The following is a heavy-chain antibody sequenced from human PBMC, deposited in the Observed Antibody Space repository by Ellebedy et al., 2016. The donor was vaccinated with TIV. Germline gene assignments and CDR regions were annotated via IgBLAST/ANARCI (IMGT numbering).Heavy chain of an antibody. V-gene: IGHV4-39*01. CDR2: IFYSGDT. Sequence: MPSETLSLTCTVSGGSISNSSYYWGWIRQPPGKGLEWIGGIFYSGDTYYTPSLKSRVTISVDTSNNQFSLKLTSVTAADTAVYYCARHDRQYGDHGPPVGVDYWGQGTLVTVSS. D-gene: IGHD4-17*01. J-gene: IGHJ4*02. CDR3: ARHDRQYGDHGPPVGVDY. CDR1: GGSISNSSYY.